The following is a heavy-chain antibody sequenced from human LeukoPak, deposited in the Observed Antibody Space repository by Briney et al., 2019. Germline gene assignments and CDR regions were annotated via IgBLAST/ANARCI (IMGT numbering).Heavy chain of an antibody. V-gene: IGHV1-69*01. CDR2: IIPIFGTA. D-gene: IGHD4-11*01. Sequence: SAKVSCKASGGTFSSYAISWVRQAPGQGLEWMGGIIPIFGTANYAQKFQGRVTITADESTSTAYMELSSLRSEDTAVYYCARPHYSNYLYQFDYWGQGTLVTVSS. CDR3: ARPHYSNYLYQFDY. CDR1: GGTFSSYA. J-gene: IGHJ4*02.